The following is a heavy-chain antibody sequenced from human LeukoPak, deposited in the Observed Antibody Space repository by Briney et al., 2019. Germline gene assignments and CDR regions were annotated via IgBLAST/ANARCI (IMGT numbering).Heavy chain of an antibody. CDR3: ATPQRSIAAAAEYYYGMDV. D-gene: IGHD6-13*01. CDR2: IYSGGST. Sequence: GGSLRLSCAASGFTFSNYAMTWVRQAPGKGLEWVSVIYSGGSTYYADSVKGRFTISRHNSKNTLYLQMNSLRAEDTAVYYCATPQRSIAAAAEYYYGMDVWGQGTTVTVSS. CDR1: GFTFSNYA. J-gene: IGHJ6*02. V-gene: IGHV3-53*04.